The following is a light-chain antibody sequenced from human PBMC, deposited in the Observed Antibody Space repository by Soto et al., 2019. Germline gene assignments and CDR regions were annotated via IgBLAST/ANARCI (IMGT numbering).Light chain of an antibody. CDR3: QYYGSSHSNT. V-gene: IGKV3-20*01. J-gene: IGKJ5*01. CDR1: QSVSSSY. Sequence: ESVLTQSPGTLSLSPGERATLSGRASQSVSSSYLAWYQKKPGQAHRLIIYGASSRATGIPDRFSGSGSGTDFTLTISRLEPEDFAVYYCQYYGSSHSNTFGQGTRREIK. CDR2: GAS.